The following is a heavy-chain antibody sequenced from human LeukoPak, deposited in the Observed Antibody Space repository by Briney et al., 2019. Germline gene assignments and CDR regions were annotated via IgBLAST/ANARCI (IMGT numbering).Heavy chain of an antibody. Sequence: GASVKVSCKASEGTSSSYATSWVRQPPGQGLEWMGGIIPIFGTVNYAQKFQGRVTITADKSTSTAYMELSSLRSEDTAVYYCARSIVATFYYYYYMDVWGKGTTVTVSS. CDR2: IIPIFGTV. D-gene: IGHD5-12*01. J-gene: IGHJ6*03. V-gene: IGHV1-69*06. CDR3: ARSIVATFYYYYYMDV. CDR1: EGTSSSYA.